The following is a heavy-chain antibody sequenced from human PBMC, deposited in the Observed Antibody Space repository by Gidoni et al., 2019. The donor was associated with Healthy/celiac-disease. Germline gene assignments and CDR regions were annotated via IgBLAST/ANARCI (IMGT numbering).Heavy chain of an antibody. D-gene: IGHD4-17*01. J-gene: IGHJ6*02. Sequence: QVQLVESGGGVVQPGRSLRLSCAASGFTFSSYGMHWVRQAPGKGLEWVAVISYDGSNKYYADSVKGRFTISRDNSKNTLYLQMNSLRAEDTAVYYCAKQYLGPPPVLRFDYYYYGMDVWGQGTTVTVSS. CDR3: AKQYLGPPPVLRFDYYYYGMDV. V-gene: IGHV3-30*18. CDR1: GFTFSSYG. CDR2: ISYDGSNK.